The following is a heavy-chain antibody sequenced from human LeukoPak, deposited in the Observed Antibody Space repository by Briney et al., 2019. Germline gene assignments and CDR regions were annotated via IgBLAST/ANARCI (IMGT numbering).Heavy chain of an antibody. D-gene: IGHD2-15*01. V-gene: IGHV1-8*03. CDR1: GYTFTSYD. CDR3: AGQHPRRYCSGGSCHL. Sequence: ASVKVSCKASGYTFTSYDINWVRQATGQGLEWMGWMNPNSGNTGYAQKFQGRVTITRNTSISTAYMELSSLRSEDTAVYYCAGQHPRRYCSGGSCHLWGQGTLVTVSS. J-gene: IGHJ4*02. CDR2: MNPNSGNT.